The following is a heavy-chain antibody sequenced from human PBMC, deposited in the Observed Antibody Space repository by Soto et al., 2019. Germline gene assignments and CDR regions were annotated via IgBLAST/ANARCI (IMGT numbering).Heavy chain of an antibody. V-gene: IGHV3-23*01. J-gene: IGHJ5*02. CDR3: AKNQGVELVPLATVDWFDP. CDR1: GFIFENFG. D-gene: IGHD1-26*01. CDR2: ISGSGFKK. Sequence: GPLRLSCAASGFIFENFGMSWVRQAPGKGLEWISSISGSGFKKYYADSVKGRFTISRDNSKSTVYLELNNLSAEDTAVHHCAKNQGVELVPLATVDWFDPWGQGSVVTVSS.